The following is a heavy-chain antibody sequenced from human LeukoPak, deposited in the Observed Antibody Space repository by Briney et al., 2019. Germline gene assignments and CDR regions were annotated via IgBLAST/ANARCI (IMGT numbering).Heavy chain of an antibody. Sequence: SETLSLTCAVSGGSFSDYYWTWIRQPPGKGLEWIGEINHRGTSNYHASLKSRVTISVDTSNNHFSLKLDSVTAADTAVYYCARRPGLVRGLNFYMDVWGKGTTVT. J-gene: IGHJ6*03. CDR1: GGSFSDYY. V-gene: IGHV4-34*01. D-gene: IGHD3-10*01. CDR3: ARRPGLVRGLNFYMDV. CDR2: INHRGTS.